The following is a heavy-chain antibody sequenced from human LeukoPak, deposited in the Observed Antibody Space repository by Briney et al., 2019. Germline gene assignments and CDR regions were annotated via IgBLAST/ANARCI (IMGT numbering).Heavy chain of an antibody. Sequence: ASVKVSSKASGYTFTGYYMHWVRQAPGQGLEWMGWINPNSGGTNYAQKFQGRVTMTRDTSISTAYMELSRLRSDDTAVYYCARDAVAGTLGNWFDPWGQGTLVTVSS. CDR3: ARDAVAGTLGNWFDP. V-gene: IGHV1-2*02. J-gene: IGHJ5*02. CDR2: INPNSGGT. D-gene: IGHD6-19*01. CDR1: GYTFTGYY.